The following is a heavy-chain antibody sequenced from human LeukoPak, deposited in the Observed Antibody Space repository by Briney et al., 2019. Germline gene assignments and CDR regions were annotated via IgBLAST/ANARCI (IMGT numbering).Heavy chain of an antibody. J-gene: IGHJ4*02. CDR3: ARAHDSSGYYYLTKYYFDY. CDR2: INHSGST. CDR1: GFTFSSYW. Sequence: GSLRLSCAASGFTFSSYWMTWIRQPPGKGLEWIGEINHSGSTNYNPSLKSRVTISVDTSKNQFSLKLSSVTAADTAVYYCARAHDSSGYYYLTKYYFDYWGQGTLVTVSS. D-gene: IGHD3-22*01. V-gene: IGHV4-34*01.